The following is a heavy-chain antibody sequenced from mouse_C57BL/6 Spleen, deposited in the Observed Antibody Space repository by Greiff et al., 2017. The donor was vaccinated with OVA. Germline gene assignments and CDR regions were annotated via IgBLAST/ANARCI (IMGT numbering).Heavy chain of an antibody. CDR2: IDPSDSET. J-gene: IGHJ4*01. CDR3: ARYRYYAMDD. V-gene: IGHV1-52*01. Sequence: QVQLQQPGAELVRPGSSVKLSCKASGYTFTSYWMHWVKQRPIQGLEWIGNIDPSDSETHYNQKFKDKATLTVDKSSSTAYMQLSSLTSEDSAVYYCARYRYYAMDDWGQGTSVTVSS. CDR1: GYTFTSYW.